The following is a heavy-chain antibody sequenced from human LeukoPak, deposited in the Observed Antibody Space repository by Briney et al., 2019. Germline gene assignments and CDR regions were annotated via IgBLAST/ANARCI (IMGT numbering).Heavy chain of an antibody. D-gene: IGHD5-18*01. CDR2: IYYSWDT. Sequence: SQTLSLTCTVSGGSISSGDYYWSWIRQHPGKGLEWFGYIYYSWDTYYNPSLKSRVTISVDTSKNQFSLKLSSVTAADTAVYYCARAPRDTNSWYYFDYWGQGTLVSVSS. CDR3: ARAPRDTNSWYYFDY. CDR1: GGSISSGDYY. V-gene: IGHV4-31*02. J-gene: IGHJ4*02.